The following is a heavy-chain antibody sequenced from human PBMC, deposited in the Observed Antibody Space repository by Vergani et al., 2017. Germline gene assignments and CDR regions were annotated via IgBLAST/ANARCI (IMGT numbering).Heavy chain of an antibody. D-gene: IGHD1-26*01. J-gene: IGHJ2*01. CDR1: GYTFTSYY. V-gene: IGHV1-46*01. CDR3: ARSSGSYWYFDL. Sequence: QVQLVQSGAEVKKPGASVKVSCKASGYTFTSYYMHWVRQAPGQGLEWMGIINPSGGSTSYAQKFQGRVTMTRDTATSTVYMSLSRLRSEDTAVYYCARSSGSYWYFDLWGRGTLVTVSS. CDR2: INPSGGST.